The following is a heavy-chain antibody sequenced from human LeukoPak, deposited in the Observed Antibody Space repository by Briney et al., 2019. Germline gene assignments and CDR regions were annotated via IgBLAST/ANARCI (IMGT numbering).Heavy chain of an antibody. CDR3: ARDFQLLWFGEYYFDY. CDR1: GFTFSSYW. Sequence: PGGSLRLSCAASGFTFSSYWMSWVRQAPGKGLEWVANIKQDGSGKYYVDSVKGRFTISRDNAKNSLYLQMNSLRAEDTAVYYCARDFQLLWFGEYYFDYWGQGTLVTVSS. CDR2: IKQDGSGK. D-gene: IGHD3-10*01. J-gene: IGHJ4*02. V-gene: IGHV3-7*01.